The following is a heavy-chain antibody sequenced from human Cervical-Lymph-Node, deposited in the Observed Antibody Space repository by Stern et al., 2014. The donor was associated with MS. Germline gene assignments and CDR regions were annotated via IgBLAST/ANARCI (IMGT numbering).Heavy chain of an antibody. Sequence: EQLVESAAEVKKPGASVKVSCEASGYTFNAYYIHGVRQAPGRGLEWIGRINPNSGETKYAQKFQGRVTMTRDTSNTAYLELSRVTSDDTAVFYCARVTRHFENRLYFGMDVWGQGTTVTVSS. CDR3: ARVTRHFENRLYFGMDV. CDR1: GYTFNAYY. V-gene: IGHV1-2*06. J-gene: IGHJ6*02. CDR2: INPNSGET. D-gene: IGHD1-14*01.